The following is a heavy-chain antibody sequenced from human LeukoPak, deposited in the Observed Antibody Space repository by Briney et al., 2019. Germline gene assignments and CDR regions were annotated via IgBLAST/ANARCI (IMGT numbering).Heavy chain of an antibody. CDR1: GFTFSSHA. V-gene: IGHV3-23*01. J-gene: IGHJ4*02. D-gene: IGHD3-22*01. Sequence: GGSLRLSCAASGFTFSSHAMNWVRQAPGKGLEWVSSINRSGSGTYYADSVRGRSAISRDNSKNTLYLQMNSLRADDTAVYYCASRAQKYYDNLPPLHWGQGTLLTVSS. CDR3: ASRAQKYYDNLPPLH. CDR2: INRSGSGT.